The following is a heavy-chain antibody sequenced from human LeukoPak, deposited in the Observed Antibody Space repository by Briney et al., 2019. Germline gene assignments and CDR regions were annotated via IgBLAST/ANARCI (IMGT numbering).Heavy chain of an antibody. V-gene: IGHV1-18*01. CDR3: ARDLWYCSSTSCSPTWY. CDR1: GYTFTSYG. J-gene: IGHJ4*02. Sequence: ASVKVSCKASGYTFTSYGISWVRQAPGQGLEWMGWISAYNGNTNYAQKLQGRVTTTTDTSTSTAYMELNSLRSDDTAVYYCARDLWYCSSTSCSPTWYWGQGTLVTVSS. CDR2: ISAYNGNT. D-gene: IGHD2-2*01.